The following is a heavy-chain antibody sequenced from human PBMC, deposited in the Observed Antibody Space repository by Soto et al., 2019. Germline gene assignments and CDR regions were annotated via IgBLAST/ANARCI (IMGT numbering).Heavy chain of an antibody. V-gene: IGHV4-31*03. CDR2: IHYSGDT. CDR3: ARSPYTTTYFDY. Sequence: SETLSLPCTVSGGSISSGDYYWAWIRQHPGKGLEWIGHIHYSGDTYYNLSLKSRLTMSVDTSKNQFSLRLKSVTDADTAVYFCARSPYTTTYFDYWGQGTLVTVSS. D-gene: IGHD2-2*02. J-gene: IGHJ4*02. CDR1: GGSISSGDYY.